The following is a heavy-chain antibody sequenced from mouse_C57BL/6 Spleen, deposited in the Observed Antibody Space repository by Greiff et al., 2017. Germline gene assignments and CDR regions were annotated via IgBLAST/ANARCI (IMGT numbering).Heavy chain of an antibody. CDR1: GYSITSGYY. CDR2: ISYDGSN. Sequence: EVQRVESGPGLVKPSQSLSLTCSVTGYSITSGYYWNWIRQFPGNKLEWMGYISYDGSNNYNPSLKNRISITRDTSKNQFFLKLNSVTTEDTATYYCARSYSNYWYFDVWGTGTTVTVSS. J-gene: IGHJ1*03. CDR3: ARSYSNYWYFDV. V-gene: IGHV3-6*01. D-gene: IGHD2-5*01.